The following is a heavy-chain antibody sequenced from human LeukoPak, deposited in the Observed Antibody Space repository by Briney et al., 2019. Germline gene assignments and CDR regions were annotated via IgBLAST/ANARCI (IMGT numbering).Heavy chain of an antibody. D-gene: IGHD6-6*01. J-gene: IGHJ6*03. CDR2: ISSSSSYI. CDR3: ARDISSSYYYYMDV. Sequence: KSGGSLRLSCEASGFTFSNFAMTWVRQAPGQGLEWVSSISSSSSYIYYADSVKGRFTISRDNAKNSLYLQMNSLRAEDTAVYYCARDISSSYYYYMDVWGKGTTVTVSS. V-gene: IGHV3-21*01. CDR1: GFTFSNFA.